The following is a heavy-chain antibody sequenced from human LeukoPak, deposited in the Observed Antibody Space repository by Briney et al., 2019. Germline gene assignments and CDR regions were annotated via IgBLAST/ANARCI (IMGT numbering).Heavy chain of an antibody. CDR2: IYNGVNT. CDR1: GASVSSASY. CDR3: ARSRAFNSGAFDP. Sequence: SETLSLTCTVSGASVSSASYWTWIRQPPGKGVEWIAHIYNGVNTNYNPSLKSRVTISVDTSENQFSLRLNSVTAADTAVYYCARSRAFNSGAFDPWGQGSLVTVSS. J-gene: IGHJ5*02. V-gene: IGHV4-61*01. D-gene: IGHD1-26*01.